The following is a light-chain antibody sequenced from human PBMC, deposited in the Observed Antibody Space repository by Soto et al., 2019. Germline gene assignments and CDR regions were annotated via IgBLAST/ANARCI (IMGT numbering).Light chain of an antibody. V-gene: IGKV1-9*01. J-gene: IGKJ5*01. CDR3: QQIHTYPIT. CDR2: AAS. Sequence: DIQLTQSPSSLSASLGDRVTITCRASQGISSFLAWYRQKPGKVPKLLIYAASTLQGGVPSRFSGSGSGTQFTLTISSLQPEDVATYYCQQIHTYPITFGQGTRLEIK. CDR1: QGISSF.